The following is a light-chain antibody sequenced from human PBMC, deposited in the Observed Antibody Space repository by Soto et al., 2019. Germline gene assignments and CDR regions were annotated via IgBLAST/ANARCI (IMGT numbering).Light chain of an antibody. CDR1: QSVSSSY. CDR3: NQYYTSQGST. J-gene: IGKJ1*01. Sequence: EIVLTQSPGTLSLSPGERATLSCRASQSVSSSYLAWYQQKPGQAPRLLIYGASSRATGIPDRFSGSGSGTDFTLTISRLEPEDFDVYSCNQYYTSQGSTFRQGTNV. CDR2: GAS. V-gene: IGKV3-20*01.